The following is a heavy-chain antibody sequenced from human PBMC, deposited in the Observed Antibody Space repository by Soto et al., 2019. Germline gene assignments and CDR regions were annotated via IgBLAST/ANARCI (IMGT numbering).Heavy chain of an antibody. J-gene: IGHJ4*02. CDR3: FNGRYGSFDY. CDR1: GASVSSSTYY. D-gene: IGHD3-10*01. CDR2: VYRTGGT. Sequence: QLQLQESGPGLVKPWETLSLTCTVSGASVSSSTYYWGWVRQPPGKGLEWIGSVYRTGGTYYSPSLKSRVAISVDPSKKHLSLNLESVTAADTAVYFCFNGRYGSFDYWGKGPLVTLSS. V-gene: IGHV4-39*02.